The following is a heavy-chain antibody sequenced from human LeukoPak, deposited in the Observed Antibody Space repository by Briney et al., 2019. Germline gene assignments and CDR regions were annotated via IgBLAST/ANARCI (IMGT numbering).Heavy chain of an antibody. V-gene: IGHV4-4*07. CDR2: IYTSGST. D-gene: IGHD3-3*01. Sequence: SETLSLTCTVSGGSISSYYWGWIRQPAGKGLEWIGRIYTSGSTNYNPSLKSRVTMSVDTSKNQFSLKLSSVTAADTAVYYCAREGEGQRGHYDFWSGYPNYYFDYWGQGTLVTVSS. CDR1: GGSISSYY. J-gene: IGHJ4*02. CDR3: AREGEGQRGHYDFWSGYPNYYFDY.